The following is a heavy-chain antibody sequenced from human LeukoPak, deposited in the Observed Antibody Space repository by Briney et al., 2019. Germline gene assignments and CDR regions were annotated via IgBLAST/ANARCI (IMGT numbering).Heavy chain of an antibody. Sequence: PGGSLRLSCAASGFTFSSYTMHGVRQAPGKGLEWVAVISYDESNKYYADSVKGRFTISRDSSKNTLYLQMNSLRAEDTAVYYCARNRSWGQGTLVTVSS. V-gene: IGHV3-30*14. CDR2: ISYDESNK. CDR3: ARNRS. D-gene: IGHD3-16*02. CDR1: GFTFSSYT. J-gene: IGHJ4*02.